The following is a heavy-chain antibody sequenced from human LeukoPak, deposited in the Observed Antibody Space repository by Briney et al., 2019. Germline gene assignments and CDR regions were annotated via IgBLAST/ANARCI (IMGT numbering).Heavy chain of an antibody. CDR1: GFTFSSYA. J-gene: IGHJ4*02. CDR2: ISGTGGTT. CDR3: ARDRYSGYDLSPNILSSRTLGY. Sequence: GGSLRLSCAASGFTFSSYAMSWVRQAPGKGLEWVSLISGTGGTTYYADSVKGRLTISRDNSKNTLYLQMNSLRVEDTAVYYCARDRYSGYDLSPNILSSRTLGYWGQGTLVTVSS. D-gene: IGHD5-12*01. V-gene: IGHV3-23*01.